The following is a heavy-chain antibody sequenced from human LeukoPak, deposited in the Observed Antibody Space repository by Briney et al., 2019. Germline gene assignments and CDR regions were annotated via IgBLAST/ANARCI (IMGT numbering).Heavy chain of an antibody. Sequence: GGSLRLSCAASGFTFSSYEMNWVRQAPGKGLGWVSYISSSGSTTYYADSVKGRFTISRDNAKNSLYLQMNSLRAEDTAVYYCARGYSSGWQYYFDSWGQGTLVTVSS. CDR2: ISSSGSTT. CDR3: ARGYSSGWQYYFDS. CDR1: GFTFSSYE. J-gene: IGHJ4*02. D-gene: IGHD6-19*01. V-gene: IGHV3-48*03.